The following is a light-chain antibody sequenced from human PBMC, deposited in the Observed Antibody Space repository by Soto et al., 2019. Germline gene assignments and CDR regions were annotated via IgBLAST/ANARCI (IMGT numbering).Light chain of an antibody. V-gene: IGKV1-5*03. Sequence: DIQMTQSPSTLSASVGDRVTITCRASQSVSSWLAWYQQKPGKAPKLLIYKASSLESGVPSRFSASGSGTDFTLTITSLQPEDFAAYYCQQSSNTPLTFGGGTKVDIK. CDR2: KAS. CDR3: QQSSNTPLT. CDR1: QSVSSW. J-gene: IGKJ4*01.